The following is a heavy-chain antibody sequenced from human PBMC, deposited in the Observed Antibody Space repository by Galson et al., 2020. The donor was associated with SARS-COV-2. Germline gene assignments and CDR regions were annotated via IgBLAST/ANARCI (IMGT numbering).Heavy chain of an antibody. Sequence: GESLKISCAASGFTFSSYWMSWVRQAPGKGLEWVANIKQDGSEKYYVDSVKGRFTISRDNAKNSLYLQMNSLRAEDTAVYYCARDGEVRTIFGVAAHPNWFDPWGQGTLVTVSS. CDR3: ARDGEVRTIFGVAAHPNWFDP. CDR2: IKQDGSEK. D-gene: IGHD3-3*01. V-gene: IGHV3-7*03. CDR1: GFTFSSYW. J-gene: IGHJ5*02.